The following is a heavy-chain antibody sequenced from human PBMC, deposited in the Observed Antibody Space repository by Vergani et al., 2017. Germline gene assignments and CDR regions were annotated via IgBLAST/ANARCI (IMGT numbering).Heavy chain of an antibody. CDR1: GFTFGDYA. CDR2: IRSKAYGGTT. J-gene: IGHJ4*02. Sequence: EVQLLESGGGLVQPGGSLRLSCTASGFTFGDYAMSWFRQAPGKGLEWVGFIRSKAYGGTTEYAASVKGRFTISRDDSKSIAYLQMNSLKTEDTAVYYCTRAYSDYDILTGYGGYWGQGTLVTVSS. CDR3: TRAYSDYDILTGYGGY. V-gene: IGHV3-49*03. D-gene: IGHD3-9*01.